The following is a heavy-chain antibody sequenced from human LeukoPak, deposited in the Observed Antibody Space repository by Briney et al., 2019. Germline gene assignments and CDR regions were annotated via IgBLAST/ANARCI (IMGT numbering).Heavy chain of an antibody. CDR2: IIPIFGTA. D-gene: IGHD6-19*01. CDR1: GGTFSSYA. Sequence: SVKVSCKASGGTFSSYAISWVRQAPGQGLEWMGGIIPIFGTANYAQKFQGRVTITADESTSTAYMELSSLRSEGTAVYYCAGNSEQWLVPARGFDYWGQGTLVTVSS. CDR3: AGNSEQWLVPARGFDY. J-gene: IGHJ4*02. V-gene: IGHV1-69*01.